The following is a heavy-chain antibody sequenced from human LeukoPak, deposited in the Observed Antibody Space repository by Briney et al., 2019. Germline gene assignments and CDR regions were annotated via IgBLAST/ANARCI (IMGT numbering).Heavy chain of an antibody. J-gene: IGHJ5*02. CDR1: GFTFDDYA. CDR3: TKPFGP. CDR2: ISWNSETI. V-gene: IGHV3-9*01. Sequence: GGSLRLSCAASGFTFDDYAMHWVRQAPGKGLEWVSGISWNSETIGYADSVKGRFTISRDNAKNSLFLQMKSLRVEDTALYYCTKPFGPWGQGTLVTVSS.